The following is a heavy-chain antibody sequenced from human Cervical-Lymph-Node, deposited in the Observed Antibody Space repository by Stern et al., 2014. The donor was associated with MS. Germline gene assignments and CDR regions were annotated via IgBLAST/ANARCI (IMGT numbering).Heavy chain of an antibody. D-gene: IGHD3-10*01. CDR1: GFTFSSYA. CDR3: VPGSGAFDS. CDR2: ISFDEKNH. V-gene: IGHV3-30*03. Sequence: MQLVESGGGVVQPGGSLRLSCAASGFTFSSYAMHYIRQAPGKGLDWVAAISFDEKNHNYVHSVKGRFTISRDNSNNILYLQMNSLRSDDTAIYYCVPGSGAFDSWGQGTLVLVSS. J-gene: IGHJ4*02.